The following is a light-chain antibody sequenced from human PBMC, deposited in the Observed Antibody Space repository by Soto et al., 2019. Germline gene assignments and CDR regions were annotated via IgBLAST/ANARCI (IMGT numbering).Light chain of an antibody. Sequence: DIQMTQSPSTLSGSVGDRVTITCRASQTISSWLAWYQQKPGKAPKLLIYKASTLKSGVPSRFSGSGAGTEFTLTISSLHPDDFAPYDCQHYNSYSEAFGQGNKVELK. CDR1: QTISSW. V-gene: IGKV1-5*03. CDR3: QHYNSYSEA. CDR2: KAS. J-gene: IGKJ1*01.